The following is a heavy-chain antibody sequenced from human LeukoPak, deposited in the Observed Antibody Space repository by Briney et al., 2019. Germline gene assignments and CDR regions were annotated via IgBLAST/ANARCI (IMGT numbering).Heavy chain of an antibody. CDR1: GFTFNTYG. CDR3: ARNSGWYGIS. V-gene: IGHV3-23*01. CDR2: IEYGESTT. Sequence: GGSLRLSCAASGFTFNTYGMSWVRQAPGKGLEWVSSIEYGESTTHYADSVRGRFTISRDNYKNTLYLQLTSLSDDDTAVYFCARNSGWYGISWGQGTLVTVSS. J-gene: IGHJ4*02. D-gene: IGHD6-19*01.